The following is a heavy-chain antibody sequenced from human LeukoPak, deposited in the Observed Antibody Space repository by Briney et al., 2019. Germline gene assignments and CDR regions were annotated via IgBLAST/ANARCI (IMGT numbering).Heavy chain of an antibody. J-gene: IGHJ4*02. CDR3: ARPAVTTDY. D-gene: IGHD4-17*01. V-gene: IGHV4-34*01. Sequence: PSETLSLTCAVYGGSFSGYYWSWIRQPPGKGLEWIGEINHSGSTNYNPSLKSRVTISVDTSKNQFSLKLSSVTAADTAVYYCARPAVTTDYWGQGTLVTVSS. CDR1: GGSFSGYY. CDR2: INHSGST.